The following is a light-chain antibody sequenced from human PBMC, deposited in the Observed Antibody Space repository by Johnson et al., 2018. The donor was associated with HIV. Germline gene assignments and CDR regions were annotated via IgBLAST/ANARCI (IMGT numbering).Light chain of an antibody. CDR1: SSNIGNNY. J-gene: IGLJ1*01. CDR3: GTWDSSLSAYV. CDR2: DNN. V-gene: IGLV1-51*01. Sequence: QPVLTQPPSVSAAPGQKVTISCSGSSSNIGNNYVSWYQQLPGTAPKLLIYDNNKRPSGIPDRFSGSKYGTSATLGITGLPTGDEADYYCGTWDSSLSAYVFGTGTKVTVL.